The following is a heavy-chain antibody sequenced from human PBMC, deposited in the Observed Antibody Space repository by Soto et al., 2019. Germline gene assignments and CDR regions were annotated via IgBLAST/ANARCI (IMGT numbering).Heavy chain of an antibody. Sequence: QITLKESGPTLLKPTQTLTLNCTFSGFSLSTGGVGVGWIRQPPRNALEWLALTYWNDDIRYSPSLRSRRTITKDTSKNQVVLTMTNMDPVDTATYYCAHRGYGDYPRDNWFEPWGQGTLVTVSS. J-gene: IGHJ5*02. D-gene: IGHD4-17*01. V-gene: IGHV2-5*01. CDR1: GFSLSTGGVG. CDR3: AHRGYGDYPRDNWFEP. CDR2: TYWNDDI.